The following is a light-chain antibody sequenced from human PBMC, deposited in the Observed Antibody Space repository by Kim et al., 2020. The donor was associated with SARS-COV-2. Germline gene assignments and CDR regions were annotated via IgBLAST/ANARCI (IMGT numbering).Light chain of an antibody. Sequence: SASVGDEVTITCRASQSVITSLAWYQQKPGKAPKLLIYKASNLQSDVPSRFSGRGSGTEFTLTIDSLQPDDSSTYYCQQYKHYKTFGQGTKVDIK. CDR1: QSVITS. CDR2: KAS. J-gene: IGKJ1*01. CDR3: QQYKHYKT. V-gene: IGKV1-5*03.